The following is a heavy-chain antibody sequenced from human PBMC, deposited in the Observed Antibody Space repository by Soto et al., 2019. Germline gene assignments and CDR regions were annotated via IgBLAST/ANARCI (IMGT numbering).Heavy chain of an antibody. J-gene: IGHJ4*02. CDR2: IYYSGST. V-gene: IGHV4-31*03. CDR1: GGSISSGGYY. CDR3: ARENPSLGSGSRRGYFDY. Sequence: QVQLQESGPGLVKPSQTLSLTCTVSGGSISSGGYYWSWIRQHPGKGLGWIGYIYYSGSTYYNPSLKRRVTISVDTSKNQFSLKLSSVTAADTAVYYCARENPSLGSGSRRGYFDYWGQGTLVTVSS. D-gene: IGHD3-10*01.